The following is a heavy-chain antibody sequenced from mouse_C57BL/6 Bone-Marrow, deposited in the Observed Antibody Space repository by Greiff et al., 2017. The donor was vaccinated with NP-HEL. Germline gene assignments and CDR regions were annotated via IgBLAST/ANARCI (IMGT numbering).Heavy chain of an antibody. D-gene: IGHD2-3*01. Sequence: VQLQQSGPELVKPGASVKISCKASGYAFSSSWMNWVKQRPGKGLEWIGRIYPGDGDTNYNGKFKGKATLTADKSSSTAYMQLSSLTSEDSAVYFCARGYDGDDGFSYWGQGTRVTVSA. J-gene: IGHJ3*01. V-gene: IGHV1-82*01. CDR3: ARGYDGDDGFSY. CDR2: IYPGDGDT. CDR1: GYAFSSSW.